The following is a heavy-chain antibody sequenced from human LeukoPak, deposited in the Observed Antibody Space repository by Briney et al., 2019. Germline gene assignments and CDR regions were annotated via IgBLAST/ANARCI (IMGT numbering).Heavy chain of an antibody. V-gene: IGHV1-8*01. CDR1: GYTFTSYD. CDR3: ARKGYYYDSSAHNPFDY. D-gene: IGHD3-22*01. CDR2: MNPNSGNT. Sequence: GASVKVSCKASGYTFTSYDINWVRQATGQGLEWMGWMNPNSGNTGYAQKFQGRVTMTRNTSISTAYMELSSLRSEDTAVYYCARKGYYYDSSAHNPFDYWGQGTLVTGSS. J-gene: IGHJ4*02.